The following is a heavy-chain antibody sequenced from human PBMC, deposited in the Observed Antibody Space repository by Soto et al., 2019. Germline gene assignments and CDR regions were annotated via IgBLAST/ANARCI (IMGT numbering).Heavy chain of an antibody. D-gene: IGHD4-17*01. CDR2: IYYSGSA. J-gene: IGHJ4*02. Sequence: SETLSLTCTVSGGSISTYYWSWIRQPPGKGLEWIGYIYYSGSANYNPSLKSRVTISVDTSKNQFSLKLSSVTAADTAVYYCASTVTTSTFDHWGQGTLVTVS. CDR1: GGSISTYY. CDR3: ASTVTTSTFDH. V-gene: IGHV4-59*08.